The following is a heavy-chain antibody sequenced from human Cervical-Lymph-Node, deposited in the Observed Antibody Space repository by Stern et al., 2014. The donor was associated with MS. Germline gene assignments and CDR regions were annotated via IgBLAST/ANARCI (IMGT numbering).Heavy chain of an antibody. D-gene: IGHD1-26*01. Sequence: VQLVQSGPGLMKPSQTLSLTCTVSGDSIRSGSYYWSWIPQSAGQGLQWIGRIYHTGSTYYNPSLVSLIAISEDTANNQFSLHVGFVTAADTAMYYCARDRDGAWFDHWGQGTLVTVSS. CDR3: ARDRDGAWFDH. CDR1: GDSIRSGSYY. V-gene: IGHV4-61*02. J-gene: IGHJ5*02. CDR2: IYHTGST.